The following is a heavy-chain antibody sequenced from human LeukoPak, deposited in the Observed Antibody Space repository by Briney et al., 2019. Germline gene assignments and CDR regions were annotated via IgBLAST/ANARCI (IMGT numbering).Heavy chain of an antibody. Sequence: GESLKISCKGSGYSFTSYWISWVRQMPGKGLEWMGIIYAGDSDSRYSPSFQGQVTISADKSINTAYLQWSNLKASDTAMYYCARQRSIATPGGLDLWGRGTLVTVSS. CDR2: IYAGDSDS. V-gene: IGHV5-51*01. CDR3: ARQRSIATPGGLDL. J-gene: IGHJ2*01. D-gene: IGHD6-13*01. CDR1: GYSFTSYW.